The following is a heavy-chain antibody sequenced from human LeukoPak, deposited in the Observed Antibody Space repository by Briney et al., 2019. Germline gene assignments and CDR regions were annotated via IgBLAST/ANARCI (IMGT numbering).Heavy chain of an antibody. D-gene: IGHD3-22*01. CDR1: GGSISSSNYY. CDR2: IYYSGST. J-gene: IGHJ5*02. Sequence: SETLSLTCTVFGGSISSSNYYWGWIRQPPGKGLQWIGSIYYSGSTYYNPSLKSRVTISVDTSKNQFSLKLSSVTAADTAVYYCARTPLTYYYDSSGPNWFDPWGQGTLVTVSS. V-gene: IGHV4-39*07. CDR3: ARTPLTYYYDSSGPNWFDP.